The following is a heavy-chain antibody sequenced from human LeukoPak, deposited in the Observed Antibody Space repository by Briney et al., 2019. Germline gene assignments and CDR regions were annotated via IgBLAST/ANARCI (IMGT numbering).Heavy chain of an antibody. CDR2: ISYDGSNK. J-gene: IGHJ4*02. CDR3: AKDRLTFDY. V-gene: IGHV3-30*18. D-gene: IGHD3-9*01. CDR1: GFTFSSYG. Sequence: PGRSLRLSCAVSGFTFSSYGMHWVRQAPGKGLEWVAVISYDGSNKYYADSVKGRFTISGDNSKNTLYLQMNSLRAEDTAVYYCAKDRLTFDYWGQGTLVTVSS.